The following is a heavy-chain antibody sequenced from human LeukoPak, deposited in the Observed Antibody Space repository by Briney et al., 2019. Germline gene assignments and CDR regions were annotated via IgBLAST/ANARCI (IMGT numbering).Heavy chain of an antibody. V-gene: IGHV4-30-2*01. J-gene: IGHJ4*02. CDR2: IYHIGTT. CDR1: GGSVSSGGFH. Sequence: PSETLSLTCTVSGGSVSSGGFHWSWIRQPPGKGLEWIGYIYHIGTTDYNPSLKSRVTISLDRSKNQVSLKLNSVTAADTAVYYCARGGHSYGSFRLYFDYWGQGTLVTVSS. D-gene: IGHD5-18*01. CDR3: ARGGHSYGSFRLYFDY.